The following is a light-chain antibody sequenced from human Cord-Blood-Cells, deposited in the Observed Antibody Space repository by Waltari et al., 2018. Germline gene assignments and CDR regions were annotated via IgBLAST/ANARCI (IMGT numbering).Light chain of an antibody. V-gene: IGLV2-11*01. J-gene: IGLJ3*02. CDR3: CSYAGSYTWV. Sequence: LTQPRSVSGSPGQSVTISCTGTSSDVGGYNYVSWYQQHPGKAPKLMIYDVSKRPSGVPDRFSGSKSGNTASLTISGLQAEDEADYYCCSYAGSYTWVFGGGTKLTVL. CDR2: DVS. CDR1: SSDVGGYNY.